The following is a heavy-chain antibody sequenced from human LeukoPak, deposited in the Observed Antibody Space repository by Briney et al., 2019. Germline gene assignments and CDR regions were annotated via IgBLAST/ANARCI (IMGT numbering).Heavy chain of an antibody. CDR2: INPNSGNT. Sequence: GASVKVSCKASGYTFTGYYIHWVRQAPGQGLEWMGWINPNSGNTGYAQKFQGRVTITRNTSISTAYMELSSLRSEDTAVYYCARGGDYYDSSGYYSLFSHYYYYYYMDVWGKGTTVTVSS. D-gene: IGHD3-22*01. J-gene: IGHJ6*03. CDR3: ARGGDYYDSSGYYSLFSHYYYYYYMDV. V-gene: IGHV1-8*03. CDR1: GYTFTGYY.